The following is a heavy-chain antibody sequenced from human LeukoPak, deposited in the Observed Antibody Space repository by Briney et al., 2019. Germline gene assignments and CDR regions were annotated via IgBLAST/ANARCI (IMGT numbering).Heavy chain of an antibody. V-gene: IGHV3-23*01. D-gene: IGHD3-16*01. J-gene: IGHJ4*02. CDR1: GFTFSAYA. CDR3: TRGEYPADY. Sequence: PGGSLRLSCTASGFTFSAYAMTWVRQAPGKGLKWLSAIGGSGATTYYADSVKGRFSVSRDNSKNTLYLQMNSLKTEDTAMYYCTRGEYPADYWGQGTLVTVSS. CDR2: IGGSGATT.